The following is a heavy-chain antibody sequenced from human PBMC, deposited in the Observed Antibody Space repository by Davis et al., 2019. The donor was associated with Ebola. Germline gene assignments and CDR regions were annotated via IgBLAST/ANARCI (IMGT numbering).Heavy chain of an antibody. J-gene: IGHJ6*02. V-gene: IGHV4-34*01. D-gene: IGHD2-2*01. Sequence: MPSEPLSLTCAVYGGSSSGYYWSWIRQPPGKGPEWIGENNHSGSTNYNPSLKSRVTISVDTSKNQFSLKLSSVTAADTAVYYCARHQRRGMDVWGQGTTVTVSS. CDR3: ARHQRRGMDV. CDR1: GGSSSGYY. CDR2: NNHSGST.